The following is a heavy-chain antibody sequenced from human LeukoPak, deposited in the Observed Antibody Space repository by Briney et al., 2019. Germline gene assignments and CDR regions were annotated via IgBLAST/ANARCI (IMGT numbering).Heavy chain of an antibody. CDR2: IKTDGGST. CDR1: GFSFSSYW. CDR3: AGEPIYYYYMDV. J-gene: IGHJ6*03. V-gene: IGHV3-74*01. Sequence: TGGSLRLSCAASGFSFSSYWMHWVRQAPGKGLVWVSRIKTDGGSTSYADSVKGRFTISRDNAKNTLYLQMNSLRAEDTAVYYCAGEPIYYYYMDVWGKGTTVTVSS.